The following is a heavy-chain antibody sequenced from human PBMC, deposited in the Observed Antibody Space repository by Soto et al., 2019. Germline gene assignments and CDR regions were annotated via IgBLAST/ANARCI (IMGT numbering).Heavy chain of an antibody. J-gene: IGHJ4*02. D-gene: IGHD2-2*01. Sequence: SETLSLTCTVSGGSISSSSYYWGWIRQPPGKGLEWIGSIYYSGSTYYNPSLKSRVTVSVDTSKNQFSLKLSSVTAADTAVYYCARHCSSTSCYLGIDYWGQGTLVTVSS. CDR2: IYYSGST. CDR3: ARHCSSTSCYLGIDY. V-gene: IGHV4-39*01. CDR1: GGSISSSSYY.